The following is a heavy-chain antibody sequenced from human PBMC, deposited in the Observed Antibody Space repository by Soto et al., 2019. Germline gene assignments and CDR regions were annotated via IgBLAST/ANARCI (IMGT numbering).Heavy chain of an antibody. V-gene: IGHV5-51*01. J-gene: IGHJ4*02. Sequence: GASLKISCNGSGYSFTSYWIGWVRQMPGKGLEWMGIIYPGESDTRYSPSFQGKVTISADKSISSVDLRRSSLKASDTDKYACARSSGGTHLPYNRFDYWGQGTLVTVSS. D-gene: IGHD1-26*01. CDR3: ARSSGGTHLPYNRFDY. CDR1: GYSFTSYW. CDR2: IYPGESDT.